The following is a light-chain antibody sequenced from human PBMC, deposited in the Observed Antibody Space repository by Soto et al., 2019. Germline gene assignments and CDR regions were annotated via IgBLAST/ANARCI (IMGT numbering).Light chain of an antibody. J-gene: IGKJ4*01. Sequence: DIQMTQSPSSLSASVGDRVTITCRASQSISSYLNWYQQKPGKAPKLPIYAASSLQSGVPSRFSGSGSGTDFTLTISSLQPEDFATYYCQQSYPPRLSFGGGTKVDIK. CDR3: QQSYPPRLS. CDR1: QSISSY. CDR2: AAS. V-gene: IGKV1-39*01.